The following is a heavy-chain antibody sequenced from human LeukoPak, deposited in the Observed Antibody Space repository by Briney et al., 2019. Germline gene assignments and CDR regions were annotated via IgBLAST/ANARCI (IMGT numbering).Heavy chain of an antibody. Sequence: GGSLRLSCAASGFTFSSYDMLWVRQATGKGREWVSAIGTTGDTYNPDSVRGRFTISRENAKNSLYLQMNSLRAGDTAVYYGASSPSYSSSWYALDSWGQGTLVTVSS. V-gene: IGHV3-13*01. D-gene: IGHD6-13*01. CDR3: ASSPSYSSSWYALDS. CDR1: GFTFSSYD. J-gene: IGHJ4*02. CDR2: IGTTGDT.